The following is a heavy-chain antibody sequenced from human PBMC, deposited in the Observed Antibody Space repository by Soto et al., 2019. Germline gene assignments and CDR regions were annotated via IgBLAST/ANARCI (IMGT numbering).Heavy chain of an antibody. CDR1: GYTFTSYA. CDR2: INAGNGNT. J-gene: IGHJ4*02. CDR3: ARDDSSGYNQFDY. Sequence: ASVKVSCKXSGYTFTSYAMHWVRQAPGQRLEWMGWINAGNGNTKYSQKFQGRVTITRDTSASTAYMELSSLRSEDTAVYYCARDDSSGYNQFDYWGQGTLVTVSS. V-gene: IGHV1-3*01. D-gene: IGHD3-22*01.